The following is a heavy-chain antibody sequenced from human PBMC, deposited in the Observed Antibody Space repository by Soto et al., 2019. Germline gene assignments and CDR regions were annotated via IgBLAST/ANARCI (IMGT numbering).Heavy chain of an antibody. CDR2: INHSGST. D-gene: IGHD2-2*01. V-gene: IGHV4-34*01. CDR1: GGSFSGYY. J-gene: IGHJ5*02. CDR3: ARGGKYCSSTSCYGSRDEP. Sequence: PSETLSLTCAVYGGSFSGYYWSWIRQPPGKGLEWIGEINHSGSTNYNPSLKSRVTISVDTSKNQFSLKLSSVTAADTAVYFCARGGKYCSSTSCYGSRDEPWGQGTLVTVSS.